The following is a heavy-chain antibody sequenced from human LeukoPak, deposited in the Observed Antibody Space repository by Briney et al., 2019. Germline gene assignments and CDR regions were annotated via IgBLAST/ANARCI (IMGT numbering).Heavy chain of an antibody. CDR2: INHGGST. V-gene: IGHV4-34*01. CDR1: GGSFSGYY. CDR3: AGPEVTAPLDAFDI. Sequence: PAETLSLTCAVYGGSFSGYYWSWIRQPPGKGLEWIGEINHGGSTNYNPSLKSGGTTSVDTSKHQFSLKLSSVAAADTAVYYCAGPEVTAPLDAFDIWGQGTMVTVSS. J-gene: IGHJ3*02. D-gene: IGHD2-21*02.